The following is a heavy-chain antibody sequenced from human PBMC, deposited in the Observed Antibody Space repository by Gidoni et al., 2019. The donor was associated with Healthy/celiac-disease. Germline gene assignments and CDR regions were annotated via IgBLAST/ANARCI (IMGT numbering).Heavy chain of an antibody. CDR1: GFPFSSYS. V-gene: IGHV3-21*01. CDR3: ARDRSVYYYYGMDV. CDR2: ISSSSSYI. D-gene: IGHD3-10*01. J-gene: IGHJ6*02. Sequence: EVQLVESGGGLVKPGGSLRLSCAASGFPFSSYSMNWVRQAPGKGLEWVSSISSSSSYIYYADSVKGRFTISRDNAKNSLYLQMNSLRAEDTAVYYCARDRSVYYYYGMDVWGQGTTVTVSS.